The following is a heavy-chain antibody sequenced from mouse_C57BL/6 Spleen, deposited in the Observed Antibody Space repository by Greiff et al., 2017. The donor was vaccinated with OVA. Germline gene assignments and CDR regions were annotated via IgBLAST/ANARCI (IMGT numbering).Heavy chain of an antibody. V-gene: IGHV1-9*01. J-gene: IGHJ3*01. CDR1: GYTFTGYW. Sequence: VQLQQSGAELMKPGASVKLSCKATGYTFTGYWIEWVKQRPGHGLEWIGEILPGSGSTNYNEKFKGKATFTADTSSNTAYMQLSSLTTEDSSIYYCANFYYDYDEGTWFAYWGQGTLVTVSA. CDR3: ANFYYDYDEGTWFAY. D-gene: IGHD2-4*01. CDR2: ILPGSGST.